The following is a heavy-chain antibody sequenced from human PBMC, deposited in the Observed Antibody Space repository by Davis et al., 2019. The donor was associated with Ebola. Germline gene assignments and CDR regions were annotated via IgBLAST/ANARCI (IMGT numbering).Heavy chain of an antibody. CDR1: GYTFTNYD. Sequence: ASVKVSCKASGYTFTNYDINWVRQAAGQGLEWMGWVSPNTGYTGISENFHGRVTMTRDTSINTAYMELSSLISEDTAIYYCAKGGGNKLFDAFDLWGQGTMVTVSS. CDR3: AKGGGNKLFDAFDL. J-gene: IGHJ3*01. D-gene: IGHD1/OR15-1a*01. CDR2: VSPNTGYT. V-gene: IGHV1-8*01.